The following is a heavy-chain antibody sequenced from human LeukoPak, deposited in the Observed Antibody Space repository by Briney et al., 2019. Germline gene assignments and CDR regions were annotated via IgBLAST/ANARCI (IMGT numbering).Heavy chain of an antibody. CDR2: INHSGST. V-gene: IGHV4-34*01. J-gene: IGHJ4*02. CDR3: ARGHRGPPGY. D-gene: IGHD2-15*01. Sequence: TSETLSLTCAVYGGSFSGYYWSWIRQPPGKGLEWIGEINHSGSTNYNPSLKSRVTISVDTSKNQFSLKLSSVTAADTAVYYCARGHRGPPGYWGQGTLDTVSS. CDR1: GGSFSGYY.